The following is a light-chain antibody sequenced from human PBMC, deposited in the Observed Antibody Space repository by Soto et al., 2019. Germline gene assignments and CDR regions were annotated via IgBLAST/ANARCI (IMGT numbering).Light chain of an antibody. CDR2: EVS. J-gene: IGLJ3*02. Sequence: QSALTQPASVSGSPGQSSTISCTGTSSDVGGYNYGSWYQQHPGKAPKLMIYEVSNRPSGVSNRFSGSKSGNTASLTISGLEDEDEADYYCRSYTSSSTRVFGGGTKLTVL. CDR1: SSDVGGYNY. V-gene: IGLV2-14*01. CDR3: RSYTSSSTRV.